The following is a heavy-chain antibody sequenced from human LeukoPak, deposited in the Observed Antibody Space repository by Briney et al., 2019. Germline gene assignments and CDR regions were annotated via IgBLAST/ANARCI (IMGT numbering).Heavy chain of an antibody. J-gene: IGHJ6*03. CDR3: ARYSSSWDYYCYYYMDV. CDR2: IYTSGST. D-gene: IGHD6-13*01. Sequence: SETLSLTCTVSGGSISSYYWSWIRQPAGKGLEWIGRIYTSGSTNYNPSLKSRVTMSVDTSKNQFSLKLSSVTAADTAVYYCARYSSSWDYYCYYYMDVWGKGTTVTVSS. V-gene: IGHV4-4*07. CDR1: GGSISSYY.